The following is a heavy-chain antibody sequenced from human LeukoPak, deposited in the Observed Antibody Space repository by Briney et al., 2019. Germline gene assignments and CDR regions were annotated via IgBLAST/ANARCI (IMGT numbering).Heavy chain of an antibody. J-gene: IGHJ4*02. Sequence: GASVKVSCKASAYTFKNYYMHWVRQAPGQGLEWMGIINPSGGSTSYAQKFQGRVTMTRDTSTSTVYMELSSLRSEDTAVYYCARDRSSSSRGGLFDYWGQGTLVTVSS. CDR3: ARDRSSSSRGGLFDY. CDR1: AYTFKNYY. D-gene: IGHD6-6*01. CDR2: INPSGGST. V-gene: IGHV1-46*02.